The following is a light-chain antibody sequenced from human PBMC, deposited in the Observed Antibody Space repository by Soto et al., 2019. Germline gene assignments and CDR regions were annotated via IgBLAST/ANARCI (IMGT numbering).Light chain of an antibody. CDR1: QSVSSN. J-gene: IGKJ4*02. Sequence: EIVMTQSPATLSVSPGERATLSCRASQSVSSNLAWYQQKPGQAPRLLIYGASTRATGIPARFSGSGSGTEFTLTISSLQSEDFAVYYCQQYNNWPLTYGGGTKVEIX. V-gene: IGKV3-15*01. CDR2: GAS. CDR3: QQYNNWPLT.